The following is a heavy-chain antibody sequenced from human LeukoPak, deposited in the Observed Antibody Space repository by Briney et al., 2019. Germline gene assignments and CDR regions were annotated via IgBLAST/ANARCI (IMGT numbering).Heavy chain of an antibody. CDR1: GFTFSSYS. CDR3: ARVSDSGWYKDAFDI. CDR2: ISSSSSYI. V-gene: IGHV3-21*01. D-gene: IGHD6-19*01. J-gene: IGHJ3*02. Sequence: GGSLRLSCAASGFTFSSYSMNWVRQAPGKGLEWVSSISSSSSYIYYADSVKGRFTISRDNAKNSLYLQMSSLRAEDTAVYYCARVSDSGWYKDAFDIWGQGTMVTVSS.